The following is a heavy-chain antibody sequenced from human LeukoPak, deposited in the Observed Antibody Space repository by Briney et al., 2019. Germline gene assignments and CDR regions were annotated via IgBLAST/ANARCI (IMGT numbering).Heavy chain of an antibody. J-gene: IGHJ4*02. CDR2: ISYDGSNK. D-gene: IGHD2-2*01. Sequence: AGGSLRLSCAASGFTFSSYAMHWVRQAPGKGLEWVAIISYDGSNKYYADSVKGRFTISRDNSKNTLYLQMNSLRAEDTALYYCARDVYCTSTSCYGFDYWGQGTLVTVSS. V-gene: IGHV3-30-3*01. CDR3: ARDVYCTSTSCYGFDY. CDR1: GFTFSSYA.